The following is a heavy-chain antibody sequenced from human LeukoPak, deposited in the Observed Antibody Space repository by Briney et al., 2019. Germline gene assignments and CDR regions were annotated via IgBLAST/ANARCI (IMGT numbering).Heavy chain of an antibody. CDR3: ARGSGNYRGGAFDI. Sequence: PSETLSLTCTVSGGSISSSSYYWGWIRQPPGKGLEWIGSIYYSGSTNYNPSLKSRVTISVDTSNNQLSLKLSSVTAADTAVYYCARGSGNYRGGAFDIWGQGTMVTVSA. CDR1: GGSISSSSYY. CDR2: IYYSGST. J-gene: IGHJ3*02. D-gene: IGHD1-26*01. V-gene: IGHV4-39*07.